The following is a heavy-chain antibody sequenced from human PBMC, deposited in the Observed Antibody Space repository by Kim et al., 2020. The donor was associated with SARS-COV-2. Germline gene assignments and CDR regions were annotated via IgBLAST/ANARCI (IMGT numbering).Heavy chain of an antibody. CDR1: GGSISSGGYY. J-gene: IGHJ4*02. Sequence: SETLSLTCTVSGGSISSGGYYWSWIRQHPGKGLEWIGYIYYSGSTYYNPSLKSRVTISVDTSKNQFSLKLSSVTAADTAVYYCARFGTPAKWFGDSPYYFDYWGQGTLVTVSS. V-gene: IGHV4-31*03. CDR3: ARFGTPAKWFGDSPYYFDY. D-gene: IGHD3-10*01. CDR2: IYYSGST.